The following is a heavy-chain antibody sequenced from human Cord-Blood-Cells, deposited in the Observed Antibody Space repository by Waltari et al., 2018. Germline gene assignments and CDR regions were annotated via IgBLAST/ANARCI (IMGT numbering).Heavy chain of an antibody. CDR2: INSDGSST. CDR1: GFPFGASC. CDR3: ASDLAAAGTDY. J-gene: IGHJ4*02. D-gene: IGHD6-13*01. V-gene: IGHV3-74*01. Sequence: ELQLVESGGGLVQPGGSLSPSFAAPGFPFGASCIPWVRQAPGKGLVWVSRINSDGSSTSYADSVKGRFTISRDNAKNTLYLQMNSLRAEDTAVYYCASDLAAAGTDYWGQGTLVTVSS.